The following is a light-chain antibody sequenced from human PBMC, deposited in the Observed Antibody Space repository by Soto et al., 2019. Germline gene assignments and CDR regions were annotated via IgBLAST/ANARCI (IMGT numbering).Light chain of an antibody. V-gene: IGKV3-11*01. CDR2: DAS. Sequence: EIVLTQSPATLSLSPGERATLSCRASQSVRSYLAWYQQKPGQAPRLLIYDASTRATGIPARFSGSGSGTDFTLTISSLDPEDFAVYYCQQRSDWPVTFGQGTRLEIK. CDR3: QQRSDWPVT. CDR1: QSVRSY. J-gene: IGKJ5*01.